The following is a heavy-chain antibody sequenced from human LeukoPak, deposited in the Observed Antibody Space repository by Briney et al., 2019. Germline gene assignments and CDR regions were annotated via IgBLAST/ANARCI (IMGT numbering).Heavy chain of an antibody. J-gene: IGHJ4*02. V-gene: IGHV3-48*04. D-gene: IGHD1-26*01. CDR1: GFTFSSYS. CDR2: IDTSSSTI. CDR3: ARDMGYSGSWPGYFDY. Sequence: GGSLRLSCVASGFTFSSYSMSWVRQAPGKGLEGVSYIDTSSSTIYYADSVKGRFTVSRENAKNSLYLQMKSLRAEDTTVYYCARDMGYSGSWPGYFDYWGQGVLVTVSS.